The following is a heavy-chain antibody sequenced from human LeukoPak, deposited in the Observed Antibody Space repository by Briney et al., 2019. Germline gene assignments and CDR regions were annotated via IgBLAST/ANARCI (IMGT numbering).Heavy chain of an antibody. CDR2: IIPIFGTA. V-gene: IGHV1-69*05. D-gene: IGHD6-6*01. CDR1: GGTFSSYA. CDR3: ARAYSSSAGTFAFDY. J-gene: IGHJ4*02. Sequence: SVKVSCKASGGTFSSYAISWVRQAPGQGLEWMGGIIPIFGTANYAQKFQGRVTITTDESTSTAYMELSSLRSEDTAVYYCARAYSSSAGTFAFDYWGQGTLVTVSS.